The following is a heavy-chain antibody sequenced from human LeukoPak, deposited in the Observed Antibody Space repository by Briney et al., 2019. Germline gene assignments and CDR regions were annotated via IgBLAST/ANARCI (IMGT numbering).Heavy chain of an antibody. CDR3: AREIPDAFDI. CDR2: INHSGST. CDR1: GGSFSGYY. V-gene: IGHV4-34*01. D-gene: IGHD2-2*02. Sequence: ASETLSLTCAVYGGSFSGYYWSWIRQPPGKGLEWIGEINHSGSTNYNPSLKSRVTMSVDSSKNQFSLKLSSVTAADTAVYYCAREIPDAFDIWGQGTMVTVSS. J-gene: IGHJ3*02.